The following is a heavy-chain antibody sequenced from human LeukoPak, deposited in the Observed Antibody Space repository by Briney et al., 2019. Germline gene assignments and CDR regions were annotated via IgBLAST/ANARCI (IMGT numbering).Heavy chain of an antibody. J-gene: IGHJ5*02. CDR3: ARGNMPDYYGSGRYSSNWFDP. V-gene: IGHV3-11*06. Sequence: PGGSLRLSCAASGFTFSDYYMSWIRQAPGKGLEWVSYISSSSSYTNYADSVKGRFTISRDNAKNSLYLQMNSLRVEDTAVYYCARGNMPDYYGSGRYSSNWFDPWGQGTLVTVSS. CDR1: GFTFSDYY. D-gene: IGHD3-10*01. CDR2: ISSSSSYT.